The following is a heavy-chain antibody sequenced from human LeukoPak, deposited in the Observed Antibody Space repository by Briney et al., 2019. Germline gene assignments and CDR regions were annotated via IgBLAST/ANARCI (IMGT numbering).Heavy chain of an antibody. D-gene: IGHD4-17*01. CDR3: AQDRSGGTMTAVMVA. J-gene: IGHJ5*02. CDR2: ISGSGGST. CDR1: GFTFSSYA. V-gene: IGHV3-23*01. Sequence: GGSLRLSCAVSGFTFSSYAMDWVRQAPGKGLEWVSGISGSGGSTNYADSVKGRFTISRDNSNNTLFLQMNNLRAEDTAIYYCAQDRSGGTMTAVMVAWGQGTLVTVSS.